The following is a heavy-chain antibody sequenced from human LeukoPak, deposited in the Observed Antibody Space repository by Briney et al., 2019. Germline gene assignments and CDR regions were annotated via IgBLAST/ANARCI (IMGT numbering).Heavy chain of an antibody. Sequence: PGGSLRLSCAASGFTFSSYSMNWVRQAPGKGLEWVSSISSSSSYIYYADSVKGRFTISRDNAKNSLYLQMNSLRAEDTAVYYCARVLSGSYYYYYMDVWGKGTTVTVSS. V-gene: IGHV3-21*01. CDR1: GFTFSSYS. J-gene: IGHJ6*03. CDR2: ISSSSSYI. CDR3: ARVLSGSYYYYYMDV. D-gene: IGHD1-26*01.